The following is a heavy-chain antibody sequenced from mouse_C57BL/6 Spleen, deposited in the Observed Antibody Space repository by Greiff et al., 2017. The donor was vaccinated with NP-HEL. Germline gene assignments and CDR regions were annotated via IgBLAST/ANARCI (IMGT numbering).Heavy chain of an antibody. V-gene: IGHV2-2*01. Sequence: VKVVESGPGLVQPSQSLSITCTVSGFSLTSCGVHWVRQSPGKGLEWLGVIWSGGSTDYNAAFISRLSISKDNSKSQVFFKMNSLQADDTAIYYCARKDDGYYVGAMDYWGQGTSVTVSS. D-gene: IGHD2-3*01. J-gene: IGHJ4*01. CDR1: GFSLTSCG. CDR3: ARKDDGYYVGAMDY. CDR2: IWSGGST.